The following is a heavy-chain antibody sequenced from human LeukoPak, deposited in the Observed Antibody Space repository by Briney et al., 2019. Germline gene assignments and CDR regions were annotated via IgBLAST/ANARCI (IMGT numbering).Heavy chain of an antibody. D-gene: IGHD3-16*02. CDR1: GGTFSSYA. CDR2: IIPIFGTA. CDR3: ASGGEYYDYVWGSYRPHGYAFDI. Sequence: SVKVSCKASGGTFSSYAISWVRQAPGQGLEWMGRIIPIFGTANYAQKFQGRVTITTDESTSTAYMELSSLRSEDMAVYYCASGGEYYDYVWGSYRPHGYAFDIWGQGTMVTVSS. J-gene: IGHJ3*02. V-gene: IGHV1-69*05.